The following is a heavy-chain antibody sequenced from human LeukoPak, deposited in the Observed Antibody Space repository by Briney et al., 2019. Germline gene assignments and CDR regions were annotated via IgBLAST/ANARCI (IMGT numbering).Heavy chain of an antibody. CDR2: INPNSGGT. V-gene: IGHV1-2*02. D-gene: IGHD3-10*01. CDR3: ARARNGYYGSGSYSVTGY. Sequence: GVSVKVSCKASGYTFTGYYMHWVRQAPGQGLEWMGWINPNSGGTNYAQKFQGRVTMTRDTSISTAYMELSRLRSDDTAVYYCARARNGYYGSGSYSVTGYWGQGTLVTVSS. CDR1: GYTFTGYY. J-gene: IGHJ4*02.